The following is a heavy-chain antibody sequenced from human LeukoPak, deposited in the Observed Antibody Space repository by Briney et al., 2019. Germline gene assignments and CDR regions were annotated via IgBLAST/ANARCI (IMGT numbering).Heavy chain of an antibody. CDR1: GGSFSGYY. CDR2: INHSGST. J-gene: IGHJ5*02. D-gene: IGHD5-24*01. Sequence: PSETLSLTCAVYGGSFSGYYWSWIRQPPGKGLEWIGEINHSGSTNYNPSLKSRVTISVDTSKNQFSLKLSSVTAADTAAYYCARAGRDGYNQKGNWFDPWGQGTLVTVSS. CDR3: ARAGRDGYNQKGNWFDP. V-gene: IGHV4-34*01.